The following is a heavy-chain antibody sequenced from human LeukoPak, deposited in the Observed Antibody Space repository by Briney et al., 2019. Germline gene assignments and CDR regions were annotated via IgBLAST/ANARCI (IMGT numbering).Heavy chain of an antibody. CDR2: IKSKTDGGTT. CDR1: GFTFSNAW. Sequence: GGSLRLSCAASGFTFSNAWMSWVRQAPGKGLEWVGRIKSKTDGGTTDYAAPVKGRFTISRDNSKNTLYLQMNSLRAEDTAVYYCARPTAMVTAYFDYWGQGTLVTVPS. D-gene: IGHD5-18*01. V-gene: IGHV3-15*01. CDR3: ARPTAMVTAYFDY. J-gene: IGHJ4*02.